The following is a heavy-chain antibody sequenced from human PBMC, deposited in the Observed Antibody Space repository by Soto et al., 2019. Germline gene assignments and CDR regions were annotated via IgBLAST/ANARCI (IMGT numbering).Heavy chain of an antibody. V-gene: IGHV3-48*02. J-gene: IGHJ4*02. D-gene: IGHD3-3*01. CDR2: ITDSSDTV. CDR1: GFSFSNYN. Sequence: GGSRRLSCVAYGFSFSNYNMNWVRQAPGKGLEWVSYITDSSDTVHYADSVRGRFTISRDNAESSLYLQMNSLRDEATAVYFCARDFGHGYYLDYWGRGTLVTFSS. CDR3: ARDFGHGYYLDY.